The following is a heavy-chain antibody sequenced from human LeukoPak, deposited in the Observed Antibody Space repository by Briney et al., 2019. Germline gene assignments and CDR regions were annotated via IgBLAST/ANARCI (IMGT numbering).Heavy chain of an antibody. CDR1: GFTFSNAW. CDR3: AKDSAFYYIDV. V-gene: IGHV3-30*02. Sequence: GGSLRLSCAASGFTFSNAWMSWVRQAPGKGLEWVAFIRYNGNNQYYADSVKGRFTISRDNSKNTLYLQMNSLKGDDTAVYYCAKDSAFYYIDVWGKGTTVIISS. D-gene: IGHD3-10*01. CDR2: IRYNGNNQ. J-gene: IGHJ6*03.